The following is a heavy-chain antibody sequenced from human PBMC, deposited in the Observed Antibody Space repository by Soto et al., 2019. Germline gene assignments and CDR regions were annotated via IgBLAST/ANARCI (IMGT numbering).Heavy chain of an antibody. CDR2: ISGSGGST. V-gene: IGHV3-23*01. Sequence: PGGALRLSCAASGFTFSSYAMSCVRQAPGKGLEGVSAISGSGGSTYYADSVKGRFTISRDNSKNTLHLQMNSLRAEDTAVYYFAEVYDGGVPSTVGVWGQGT. CDR1: GFTFSSYA. J-gene: IGHJ3*01. CDR3: AEVYDGGVPSTVGV. D-gene: IGHD2-8*02.